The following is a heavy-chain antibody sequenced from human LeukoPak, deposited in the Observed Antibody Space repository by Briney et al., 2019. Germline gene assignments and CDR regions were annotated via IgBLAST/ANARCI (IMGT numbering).Heavy chain of an antibody. CDR1: GGSISSYY. V-gene: IGHV4-4*07. Sequence: PSETLSLTCTVSGGSISSYYWSWIRQPAGKGLEWIGRIYTSGSTNYNPSLKSRVTMSVDTSKNQFSLKLSSVTGADTAVYYCARDRAYSSSWPPYFDYWGQGTMVTVSS. D-gene: IGHD6-13*01. CDR3: ARDRAYSSSWPPYFDY. J-gene: IGHJ4*02. CDR2: IYTSGST.